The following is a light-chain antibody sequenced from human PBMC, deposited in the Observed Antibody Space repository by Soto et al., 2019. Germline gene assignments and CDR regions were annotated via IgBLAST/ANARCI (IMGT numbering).Light chain of an antibody. CDR1: QSVSSN. J-gene: IGKJ1*01. CDR3: QQYNNWPPQT. Sequence: EIVMTQSPATPSVSPGERATLSCRASQSVSSNLAWYQQKPGQAPRLLIYGASTRATGIPARFSGSGSGTEFTLTISSLQSEDFAVYYRQQYNNWPPQTFGQGTKVEIK. CDR2: GAS. V-gene: IGKV3-15*01.